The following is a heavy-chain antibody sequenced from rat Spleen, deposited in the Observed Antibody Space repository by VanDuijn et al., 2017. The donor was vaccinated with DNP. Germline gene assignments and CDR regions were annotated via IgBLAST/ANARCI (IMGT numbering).Heavy chain of an antibody. V-gene: IGHV2S12*01. CDR2: ISSGGDT. CDR3: ADLKGY. Sequence: QVQLKESGPGLVQPSQTLSLTCTVSGFSLTTYGVAWVRQPPGKGLEWIAAISSGGDTHYNSALKSRLSISRDTSKSQVFLTMNSLQTDDTAVYYCADLKGYWGQGVMVTVSS. J-gene: IGHJ2*01. CDR1: GFSLTTYG.